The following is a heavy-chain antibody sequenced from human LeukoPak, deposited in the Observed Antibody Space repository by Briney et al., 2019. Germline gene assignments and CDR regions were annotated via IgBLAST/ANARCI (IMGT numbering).Heavy chain of an antibody. CDR3: ARFGYGGNSGY. CDR2: INHSGST. CDR1: GGSFSGYY. Sequence: SETLSLTCAVYGGSFSGYYWSWIRQPPGKGLEWIGEINHSGSTNYNPSLKSRVTISVDTSKNQFSLKLSSVTAADTAVYYCARFGYGGNSGYWGQGTLVTVSS. D-gene: IGHD4-23*01. V-gene: IGHV4-34*01. J-gene: IGHJ4*02.